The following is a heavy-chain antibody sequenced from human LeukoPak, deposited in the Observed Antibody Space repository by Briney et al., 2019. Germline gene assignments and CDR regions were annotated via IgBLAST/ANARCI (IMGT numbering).Heavy chain of an antibody. CDR3: ASWSDGATHPPLDY. V-gene: IGHV3-30-3*01. J-gene: IGHJ4*02. D-gene: IGHD5-12*01. CDR1: GFTFSSYA. CDR2: ISYDGSNK. Sequence: TGGSLRLSCAASGFTFSSYAMHWVRQAPGKGLEWAALISYDGSNKYYADSVKGRFTISRDNSKNTLYLQMNSLRAEDTAVYYCASWSDGATHPPLDYWGQGTLVTVSS.